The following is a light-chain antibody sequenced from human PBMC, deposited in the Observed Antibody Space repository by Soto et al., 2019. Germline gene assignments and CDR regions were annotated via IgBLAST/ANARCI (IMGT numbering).Light chain of an antibody. CDR1: QSLDSNY. CDR3: QQCGTSPLT. Sequence: EVVLTQSPGTLSLSPGEVVTLSCRASQSLDSNYLAWYQQKPGQPPRLLIYGASSRATGIPDRFSGSGSGTDFTLTISKLEAEDFAVYYCQQCGTSPLTFGQGTKVEIK. CDR2: GAS. J-gene: IGKJ1*01. V-gene: IGKV3-20*01.